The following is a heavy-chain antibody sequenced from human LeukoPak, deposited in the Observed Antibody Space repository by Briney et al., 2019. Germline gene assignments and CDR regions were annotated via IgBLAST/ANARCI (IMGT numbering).Heavy chain of an antibody. CDR2: IYYSGST. V-gene: IGHV4-59*01. J-gene: IGHJ6*03. CDR3: ARERYDYVWGSYRQTAWYMDV. D-gene: IGHD3-16*02. Sequence: SQTLSLTCTVSGGSISSYYWSWIRQPPGKGLEWIGYIYYSGSTNYNPSLKSRVTISVDTSKNQFSLKLSSVTAADTAVYYCARERYDYVWGSYRQTAWYMDVWGKGTTVTISS. CDR1: GGSISSYY.